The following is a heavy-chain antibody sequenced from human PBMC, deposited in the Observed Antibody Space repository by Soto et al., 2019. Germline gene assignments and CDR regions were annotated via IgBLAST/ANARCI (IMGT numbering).Heavy chain of an antibody. CDR3: ARDPPSTYYYGMDV. D-gene: IGHD4-17*01. CDR1: GGTFSSYT. CDR2: IIPILGIA. J-gene: IGHJ6*02. V-gene: IGHV1-69*08. Sequence: QVQLVQSGAEVKKPGSSVKVSCKASGGTFSSYTISWVRQAPGQGLEWMGRIIPILGIANYAQKFQGRVTXXAXKXXSTAYMELSSLRSEDTAVYYCARDPPSTYYYGMDVWGQGTTVTVSS.